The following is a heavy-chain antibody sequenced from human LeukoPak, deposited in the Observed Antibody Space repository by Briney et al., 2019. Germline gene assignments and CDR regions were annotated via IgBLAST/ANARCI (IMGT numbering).Heavy chain of an antibody. J-gene: IGHJ6*03. CDR1: GFTFSSYW. V-gene: IGHV3-7*01. D-gene: IGHD3-10*01. Sequence: GGSLRLSCEASGFTFSSYWMNWVRQAPGKGLEWVANINQDGSEKYYVDSVKGRFTISRDNAKNSLSLQMNSLRAEDTAVYYCARLGTMVRGVIDLGYYYMDVWGKGTTVTVSS. CDR2: INQDGSEK. CDR3: ARLGTMVRGVIDLGYYYMDV.